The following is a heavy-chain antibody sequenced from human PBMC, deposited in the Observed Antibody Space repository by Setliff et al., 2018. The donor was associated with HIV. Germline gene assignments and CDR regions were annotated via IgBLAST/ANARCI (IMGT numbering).Heavy chain of an antibody. CDR3: ARLRYYDSSGYLDY. Sequence: SETLSLTCTVSGGSISSYYWSWIRQPPGKGLEWIGYIYTSGSTNYNPSLKSRVTISVDTSKNQFSLKLSSVTAADTAVYYCARLRYYDSSGYLDYWGQGTLVTVSS. V-gene: IGHV4-4*08. J-gene: IGHJ4*02. CDR2: IYTSGST. D-gene: IGHD3-22*01. CDR1: GGSISSYY.